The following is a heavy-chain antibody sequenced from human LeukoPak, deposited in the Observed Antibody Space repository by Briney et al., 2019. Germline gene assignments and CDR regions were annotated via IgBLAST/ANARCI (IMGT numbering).Heavy chain of an antibody. Sequence: GGSLRLSCAASGFTFSGYSMNWVRQAPGKGLEWVSYSSSSSSIYYADSVKGRFTISRDNAKNTLYLQMNSLRAEDTAVYYCAKGDKPVIAMVKFDYWGHGTLVTVSS. J-gene: IGHJ4*01. V-gene: IGHV3-48*01. CDR3: AKGDKPVIAMVKFDY. CDR1: GFTFSGYS. D-gene: IGHD5-18*01. CDR2: SSSSSSI.